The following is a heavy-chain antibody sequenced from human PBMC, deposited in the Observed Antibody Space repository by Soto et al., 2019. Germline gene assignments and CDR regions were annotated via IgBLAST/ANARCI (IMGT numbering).Heavy chain of an antibody. CDR1: GGSFSGYY. Sequence: SETLYLTCAVYGGSFSGYYWTWIRQPPGKGLEWIGYIYHSGSTYYNPSLKGRVTISVDRSKNQFSLKLSSVTAADTAVYYCARVVYSSSKRFLARWFDPWGQGTLVTVSS. V-gene: IGHV4-30-2*01. D-gene: IGHD6-6*01. J-gene: IGHJ5*02. CDR2: IYHSGST. CDR3: ARVVYSSSKRFLARWFDP.